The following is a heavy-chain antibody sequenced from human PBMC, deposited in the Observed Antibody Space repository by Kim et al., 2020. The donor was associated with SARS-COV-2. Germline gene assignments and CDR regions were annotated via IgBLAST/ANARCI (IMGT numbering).Heavy chain of an antibody. J-gene: IGHJ4*02. Sequence: SETLSLTCAVYGGSFSGYYWSWIRQPPGKGLEWIGEINHSGSTNYNPSLKSRVTISVDTSKNQFSLKLSSVTAADTAVYYCASSKSRYGLSDYWGQGTLV. CDR1: GGSFSGYY. V-gene: IGHV4-34*01. D-gene: IGHD5-18*01. CDR3: ASSKSRYGLSDY. CDR2: INHSGST.